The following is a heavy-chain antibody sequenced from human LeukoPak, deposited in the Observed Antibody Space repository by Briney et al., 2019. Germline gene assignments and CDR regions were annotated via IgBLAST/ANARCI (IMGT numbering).Heavy chain of an antibody. V-gene: IGHV3-7*01. CDR1: GFTFDDYG. Sequence: GGSLRLSCAASGFTFDDYGLSWVRQVPGKGLEWVASIKQDGSQKYYVDSVKGRFTISRDNAKNSLYLQMNSLRAEDTALYYCARNRGYCSGGTCFITYFDSWGQGSLVTVSS. D-gene: IGHD2-15*01. CDR2: IKQDGSQK. CDR3: ARNRGYCSGGTCFITYFDS. J-gene: IGHJ4*02.